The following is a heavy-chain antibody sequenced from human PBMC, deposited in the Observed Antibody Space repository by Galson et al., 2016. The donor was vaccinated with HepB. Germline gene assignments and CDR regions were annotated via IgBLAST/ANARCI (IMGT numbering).Heavy chain of an antibody. CDR2: INQDGSEK. D-gene: IGHD3-16*02. J-gene: IGHJ4*02. CDR1: GFTFIDYA. V-gene: IGHV3-7*03. Sequence: SLRLSCAVSGFTFIDYAMSWLRQAPGKGLEWVANINQDGSEKYHVDSVKGRFTISKDNGKNSLFLQLNSLRAEDTAVYYCARDAGYHQIDYWGQGTLVTVSS. CDR3: ARDAGYHQIDY.